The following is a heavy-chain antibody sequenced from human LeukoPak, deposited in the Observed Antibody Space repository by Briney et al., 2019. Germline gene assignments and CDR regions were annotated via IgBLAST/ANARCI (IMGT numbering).Heavy chain of an antibody. CDR2: IIPIFGTA. Sequence: SVTVSCKASGYTFTTYYMHWVRQAPGQGLEWMGGIIPIFGTANYAQKFQGRVTITADESTSTAYMELSSLRSEDTAVYYCARGRYSSSINSMDVWGQGTTVTVSS. CDR1: GYTFTTYY. CDR3: ARGRYSSSINSMDV. V-gene: IGHV1-69*13. J-gene: IGHJ6*02. D-gene: IGHD6-6*01.